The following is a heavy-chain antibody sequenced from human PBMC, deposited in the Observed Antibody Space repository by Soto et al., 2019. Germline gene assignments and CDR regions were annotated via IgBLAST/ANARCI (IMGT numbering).Heavy chain of an antibody. Sequence: GGSLRLSCAASGFTFDDYTMHWVRQAPGKGLEWVSLISWDGGSTYYADSVKGRFTISRDNSKNSLYLQMNSLRTEDTALYYCATLGGPTDWVDAFDIWGQGTMVTVSS. J-gene: IGHJ3*02. CDR3: ATLGGPTDWVDAFDI. D-gene: IGHD2-15*01. V-gene: IGHV3-43*01. CDR1: GFTFDDYT. CDR2: ISWDGGST.